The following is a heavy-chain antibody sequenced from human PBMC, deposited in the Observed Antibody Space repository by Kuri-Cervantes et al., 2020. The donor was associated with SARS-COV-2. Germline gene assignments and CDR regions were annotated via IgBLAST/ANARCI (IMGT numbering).Heavy chain of an antibody. V-gene: IGHV1-2*04. D-gene: IGHD1-26*01. J-gene: IGHJ4*02. CDR1: GYTFTSYG. CDR2: INPNSGGT. CDR3: ARAGGFASFDY. Sequence: ASVKVSCKASGYTFTSYGISWVRQAPGQGLEWMGWINPNSGGTNYAQKFQGWVTMTRDTSISTAYMGLSRLRSDDTAAYYCARAGGFASFDYWGQGTLVTVSS.